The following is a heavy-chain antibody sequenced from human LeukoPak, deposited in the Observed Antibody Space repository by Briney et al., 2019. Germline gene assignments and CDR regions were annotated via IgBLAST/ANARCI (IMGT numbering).Heavy chain of an antibody. CDR2: IRGSGGST. D-gene: IGHD5/OR15-5a*01. V-gene: IGHV3-23*01. CDR1: GFTFSSYA. J-gene: IGHJ6*02. Sequence: SGASLRLSCAASGFTFSSYAMSWVRQAPGKGLEWVSAIRGSGGSTYYADSVKGRFTISRDNSKNTLYLQMNSLRAEDTAVYYCAKSGLPSASPIYYYYYGMDVWGQGTTVTVSS. CDR3: AKSGLPSASPIYYYYYGMDV.